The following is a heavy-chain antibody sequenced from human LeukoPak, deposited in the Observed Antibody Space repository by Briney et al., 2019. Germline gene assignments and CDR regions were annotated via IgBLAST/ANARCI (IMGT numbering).Heavy chain of an antibody. J-gene: IGHJ4*02. Sequence: KPGGSLRLSCAASVFTFSSYSVNWVRQAPGKGLEWVSFISSSSSYIYYADSVKGRFTISRDNAKNSMYLQMNSLRAEDTAVFYCARLDYGSGSYYDDYWGQGTLVTVSS. CDR2: ISSSSSYI. CDR3: ARLDYGSGSYYDDY. D-gene: IGHD3-10*01. V-gene: IGHV3-21*01. CDR1: VFTFSSYS.